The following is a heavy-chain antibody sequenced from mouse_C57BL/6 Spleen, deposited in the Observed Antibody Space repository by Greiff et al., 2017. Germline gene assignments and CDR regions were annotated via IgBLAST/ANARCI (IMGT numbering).Heavy chain of an antibody. CDR1: GYTFTSYW. D-gene: IGHD2-2*01. V-gene: IGHV1-61*01. CDR2: IYPSDSET. CDR3: ARERVITRDGYDPYFDY. J-gene: IGHJ2*01. Sequence: VQLQQPGAELVRPGSSVKLSCKASGYTFTSYWMDWVKQRPGQGLEWIGNIYPSDSETHYNQKFKDKATLTVDKSSSTAYMQLSSLTSEDSAVYYCARERVITRDGYDPYFDYWGQGTTLTVSS.